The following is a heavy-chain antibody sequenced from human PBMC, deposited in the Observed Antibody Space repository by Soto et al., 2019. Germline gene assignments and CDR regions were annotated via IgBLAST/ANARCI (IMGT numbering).Heavy chain of an antibody. CDR2: VYYSGST. D-gene: IGHD3-9*01. J-gene: IGHJ5*02. V-gene: IGHV4-59*01. CDR3: VRDYLLTGFDP. CDR1: GGSISNYY. Sequence: SETLSLTCTVSGGSISNYYWTWVRQPPGKGLEWIGYVYYSGSTNYNPSLESRVTISIDASKNQFSLQMKSVTAADTAVYYCVRDYLLTGFDPWGQGALVTVSS.